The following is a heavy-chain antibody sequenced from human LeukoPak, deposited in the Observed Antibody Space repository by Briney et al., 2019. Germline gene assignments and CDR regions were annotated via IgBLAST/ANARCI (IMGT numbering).Heavy chain of an antibody. CDR3: ARDLAGFDP. V-gene: IGHV4-34*01. CDR2: INHSGST. CDR1: GGSFSGYY. Sequence: SETLSLTCAVYGGSFSGYYWSWIRQPPGKGLEWIGEINHSGSTNYNPSLKSRVTISVDTSKNQFSLKLSSVTAADTAVYYCARDLAGFDPWGQGTLVTVSS. J-gene: IGHJ5*02.